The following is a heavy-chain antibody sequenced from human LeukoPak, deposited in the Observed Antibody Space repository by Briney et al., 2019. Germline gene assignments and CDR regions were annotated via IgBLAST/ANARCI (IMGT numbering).Heavy chain of an antibody. J-gene: IGHJ4*02. Sequence: GGSLRLSCAASGFTFSSYSMSWVRQAPGKGLEWVSSISSSSSYIYYADSVKGRFTISRDNAKNALYLQMNSLRAEDTAVYYCAREVYCSGGSCFDGFDYWGQGTLVTVSS. CDR1: GFTFSSYS. V-gene: IGHV3-21*01. D-gene: IGHD2-15*01. CDR2: ISSSSSYI. CDR3: AREVYCSGGSCFDGFDY.